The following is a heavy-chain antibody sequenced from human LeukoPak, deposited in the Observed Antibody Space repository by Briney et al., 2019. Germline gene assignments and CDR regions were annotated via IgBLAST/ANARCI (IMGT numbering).Heavy chain of an antibody. CDR3: ARGKRGTPYYFDY. V-gene: IGHV3-21*01. J-gene: IGHJ4*02. D-gene: IGHD1-14*01. CDR1: GLTFSSHT. Sequence: PGKSLRLSCAASGLTFSSHTMNWVRQAPGKGLEWVSSISSTSSNIYYADSVKGRFTISRDNAKNSLYLQMNSLRAEDTAVYYCARGKRGTPYYFDYWGQGTLVTVSS. CDR2: ISSTSSNI.